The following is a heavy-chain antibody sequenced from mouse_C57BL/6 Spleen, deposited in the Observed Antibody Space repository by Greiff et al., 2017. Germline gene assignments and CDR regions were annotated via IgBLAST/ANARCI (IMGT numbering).Heavy chain of an antibody. CDR2: IDPETGGT. Sequence: VQLQQSGAELVRPGASVTLSCKASGYTFTDYEMHWVKQTPVHGLEWIGAIDPETGGTAYNQKFKGKAILTADKYSSTAYMELRSLTSEDSAVYYCARKGRGNAWFAYWGQGTLVTVSA. J-gene: IGHJ3*01. CDR1: GYTFTDYE. V-gene: IGHV1-15*01. CDR3: ARKGRGNAWFAY.